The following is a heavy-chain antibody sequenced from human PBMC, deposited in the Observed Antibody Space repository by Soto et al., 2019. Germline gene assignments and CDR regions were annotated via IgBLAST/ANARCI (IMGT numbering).Heavy chain of an antibody. Sequence: EVQLLESGGGLVQPGGSLRLSCAASGFTFSSYAMSWVRQAPGKGLEWVSAISGSGGSTYYADSVKGRFTISRDNSKNTLYLQMNSLRAEDTAVYCCAKVPIVVVPAAIGFYYYYGMDVWGQGTTVTVSS. D-gene: IGHD2-2*02. CDR2: ISGSGGST. V-gene: IGHV3-23*01. CDR1: GFTFSSYA. CDR3: AKVPIVVVPAAIGFYYYYGMDV. J-gene: IGHJ6*02.